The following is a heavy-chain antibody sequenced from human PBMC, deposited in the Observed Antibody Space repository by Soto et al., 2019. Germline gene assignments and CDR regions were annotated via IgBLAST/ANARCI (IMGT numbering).Heavy chain of an antibody. Sequence: PSETLSLTCTVSGGSISSYYWSWIRQPPGKGLEWIGYIYYSGSTNYNPSLKSRVTISVDTSKNQFSLKLSSVTAADTAVYYCARGSSSDQLLFDYWGQGTLVTSSS. D-gene: IGHD6-6*01. CDR3: ARGSSSDQLLFDY. CDR2: IYYSGST. CDR1: GGSISSYY. J-gene: IGHJ4*02. V-gene: IGHV4-59*01.